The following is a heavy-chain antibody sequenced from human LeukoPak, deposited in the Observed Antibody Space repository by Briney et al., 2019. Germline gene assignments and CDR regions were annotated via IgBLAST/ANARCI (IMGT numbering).Heavy chain of an antibody. V-gene: IGHV4-59*08. J-gene: IGHJ4*02. CDR1: GGSFSSYY. Sequence: SETLSLTCAVYGGSFSSYYWSWIRQPPGKGLEWIGYIYYSGSTNYNPSLKSRVTISVDTSKNQFSLKLSSVTAADTAVYYCASSSGYPYYFDYWGQGTLVTVSS. CDR3: ASSSGYPYYFDY. D-gene: IGHD3-22*01. CDR2: IYYSGST.